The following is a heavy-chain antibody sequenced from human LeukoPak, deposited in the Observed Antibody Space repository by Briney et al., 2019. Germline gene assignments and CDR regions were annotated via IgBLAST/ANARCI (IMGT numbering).Heavy chain of an antibody. CDR2: IYYSGST. CDR1: GGSFSSSSYY. J-gene: IGHJ5*02. CDR3: ARDGRDNWFDP. V-gene: IGHV4-39*07. D-gene: IGHD3-10*01. Sequence: SETLSLTCTVSGGSFSSSSYYWGWIRQPPGKGLEWIGSIYYSGSTYYNPSLKSRVTISVDTSKNQFSLKLSSVTAADTAVYYCARDGRDNWFDPWGQGTLVTVSS.